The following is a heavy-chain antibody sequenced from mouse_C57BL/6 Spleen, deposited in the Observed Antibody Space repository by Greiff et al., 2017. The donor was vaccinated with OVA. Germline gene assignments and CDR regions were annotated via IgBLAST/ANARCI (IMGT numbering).Heavy chain of an antibody. D-gene: IGHD1-1*01. CDR1: GYTFTSYG. Sequence: VQLQQSGAELVRPGASVKLSCKASGYTFTSYGISWVKQRPGQGLEWIGEIYPRSGNPYYNEKFKGKATLTADTSSSTAYMELRSLTSADAAVYYCCQGGSSYLCAYWGQGTLVTVSA. J-gene: IGHJ3*01. V-gene: IGHV1-81*01. CDR3: CQGGSSYLCAY. CDR2: IYPRSGNP.